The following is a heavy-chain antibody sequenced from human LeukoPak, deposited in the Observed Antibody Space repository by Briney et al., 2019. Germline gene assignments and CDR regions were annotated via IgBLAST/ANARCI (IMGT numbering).Heavy chain of an antibody. J-gene: IGHJ6*02. D-gene: IGHD2/OR15-2a*01. CDR2: INHSGST. CDR1: GGSFSGYY. V-gene: IGHV4-34*01. Sequence: SETLSLTCAVYGGSFSGYYWSWIRQPPGKGLEWIGEINHSGSTNYNPSLKSRVTISVDTSKNQFSLKLSSVTAADTAVYYCAREVVIVPDYYYYGLDVWGQGTTVTVSS. CDR3: AREVVIVPDYYYYGLDV.